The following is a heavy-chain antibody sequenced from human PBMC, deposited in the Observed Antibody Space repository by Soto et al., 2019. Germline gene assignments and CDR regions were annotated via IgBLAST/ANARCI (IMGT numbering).Heavy chain of an antibody. V-gene: IGHV4-39*01. CDR1: GDSISSNNYY. Sequence: QLQLQESGPGLVKPSETLSLTCTVSGDSISSNNYYCAWIRQPPGKGLEWIGSIYYTGSTYYNPSLKSRVAMSVDTSETRSSLRLSSVTAADTAVYYCARHPGYAVPTVYATHYFNYWGQGILVTVST. D-gene: IGHD2-8*01. J-gene: IGHJ4*02. CDR3: ARHPGYAVPTVYATHYFNY. CDR2: IYYTGST.